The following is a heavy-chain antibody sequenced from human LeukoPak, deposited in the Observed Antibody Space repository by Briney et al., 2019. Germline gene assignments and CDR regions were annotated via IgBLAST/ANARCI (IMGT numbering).Heavy chain of an antibody. CDR3: ARHAVRYPFDY. CDR2: IYYSGST. CDR1: GGSISSSSYC. D-gene: IGHD3-9*01. J-gene: IGHJ4*02. V-gene: IGHV4-39*01. Sequence: KTSETLSLTCTVSGGSISSSSYCWGWIRQPPGKGLEWIGSIYYSGSTYYNPSLKSRVTISVDTSKNQFSLKLSSVTAADTAVYYCARHAVRYPFDYWGQGTLVTVSS.